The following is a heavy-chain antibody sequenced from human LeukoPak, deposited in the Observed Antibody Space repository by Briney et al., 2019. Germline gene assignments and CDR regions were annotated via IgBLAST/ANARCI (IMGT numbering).Heavy chain of an antibody. CDR3: ARLSRIAAAGRYDYHSLDV. D-gene: IGHD6-13*01. Sequence: SETLSLTCSVSGGSISGYYWSWIRQPPGKGLEWIAYIYYSGSTNYNPSLKSRVTISVDTSKNQFSLKLTSVTAADTAVYYCARLSRIAAAGRYDYHSLDVRGKGTTVTVSS. J-gene: IGHJ6*04. CDR1: GGSISGYY. CDR2: IYYSGST. V-gene: IGHV4-59*01.